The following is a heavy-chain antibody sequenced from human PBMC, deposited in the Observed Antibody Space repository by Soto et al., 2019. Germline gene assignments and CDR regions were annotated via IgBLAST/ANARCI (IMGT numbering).Heavy chain of an antibody. CDR1: GGSFSGYY. D-gene: IGHD3-10*01. Sequence: SETLSLTCAVYGGSFSGYYWSWIRQPPGKGLEWIGEINHSGSTNYNPSLKSRVTISVDTSKNQFSLKLSSVTAADTAVYYCARGRGVYGSGSYAFDIWGQGTMVTVSS. V-gene: IGHV4-34*01. CDR2: INHSGST. CDR3: ARGRGVYGSGSYAFDI. J-gene: IGHJ3*02.